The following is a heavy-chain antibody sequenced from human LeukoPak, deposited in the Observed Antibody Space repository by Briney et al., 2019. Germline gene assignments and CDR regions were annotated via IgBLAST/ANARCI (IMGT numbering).Heavy chain of an antibody. CDR1: GFTFSSYG. J-gene: IGHJ5*02. Sequence: GRSLRLSCAASGFTFSSYGMHWVRQAPGKGLEWVAVIWYDGSNKYYADSVKGRFTISRDNSKNTLYLQMNSLRAEDTAVYYCARDSKAARPRDNWFDPWGQGTLVTVSS. CDR2: IWYDGSNK. CDR3: ARDSKAARPRDNWFDP. D-gene: IGHD6-6*01. V-gene: IGHV3-33*01.